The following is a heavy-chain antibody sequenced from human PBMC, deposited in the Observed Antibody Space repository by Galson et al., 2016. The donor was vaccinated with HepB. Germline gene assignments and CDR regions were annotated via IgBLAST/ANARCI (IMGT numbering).Heavy chain of an antibody. CDR3: ARGVLF. D-gene: IGHD3-16*01. CDR2: IHYSGST. J-gene: IGHJ4*02. CDR1: GGSISSHY. Sequence: TLSLTCTVSGGSISSHYWSWIRQPPGKGLDWIGNIHYSGSTNYNPSLRSRVTISVDTSKNQFSLKLSSVSAADTAVYYCARGVLFWGQGTLVTVSS. V-gene: IGHV4-59*11.